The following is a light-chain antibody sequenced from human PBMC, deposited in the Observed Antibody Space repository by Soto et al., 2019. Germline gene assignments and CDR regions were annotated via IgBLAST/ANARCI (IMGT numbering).Light chain of an antibody. CDR2: GAS. CDR1: QSISTW. CDR3: QPNKNYLT. J-gene: IGKJ3*01. Sequence: DIQMTQSPSTLSASVGDRVTITCRASQSISTWLAWYQLKPGKAPKVLIYGASSFYSGVPSRFRGSGSGTEFTLTIISLQPDDLATYFCQPNKNYLTFGPGTKVDIK. V-gene: IGKV1-5*01.